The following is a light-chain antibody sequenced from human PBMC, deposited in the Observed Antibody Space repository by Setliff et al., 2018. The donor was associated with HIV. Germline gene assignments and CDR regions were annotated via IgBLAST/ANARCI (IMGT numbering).Light chain of an antibody. Sequence: QSVLPQLASVSGSPGQSITIFCTGNSSDIGTYNLVSWYQQKPGKAPQLTIFEVNKRPSGISSRFSGFKTGYTASLTMSGLQDEDEADYYCCSYAGSSSFDVFGTGTKVTVL. CDR1: SSDIGTYNL. V-gene: IGLV2-23*02. CDR2: EVN. J-gene: IGLJ1*01. CDR3: CSYAGSSSFDV.